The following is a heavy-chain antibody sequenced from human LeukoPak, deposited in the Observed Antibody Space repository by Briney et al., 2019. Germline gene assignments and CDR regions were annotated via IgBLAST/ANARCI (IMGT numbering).Heavy chain of an antibody. V-gene: IGHV3-30-3*01. Sequence: PGGSLRLSCAASGFTFSSYAMSWVRQAPGKGLEWVAVVSYDGSEKYYADSVKGRLTISRDKSKNTVSLQMNSLRAEDTAVYYCARDAYCSSTSCYLDVWGKGTTVTVSS. CDR2: VSYDGSEK. D-gene: IGHD2-2*01. J-gene: IGHJ6*03. CDR3: ARDAYCSSTSCYLDV. CDR1: GFTFSSYA.